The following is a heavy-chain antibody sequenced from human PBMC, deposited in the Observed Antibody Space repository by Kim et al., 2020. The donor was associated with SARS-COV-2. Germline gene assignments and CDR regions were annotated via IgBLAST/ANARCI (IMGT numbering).Heavy chain of an antibody. CDR3: ARDRGFVVVPAAIRYYYGMDV. CDR1: GFTFSSYA. J-gene: IGHJ6*02. D-gene: IGHD2-2*01. V-gene: IGHV3-30-3*01. Sequence: GGSLRLSCAASGFTFSSYAMHWVRQAPGKGLEWVAVISYDGSNKYYADSVKGRFTISRDNSKNTLYLQMNSLRAEDTAVYYCARDRGFVVVPAAIRYYYGMDVWGQGTTVTVSS. CDR2: ISYDGSNK.